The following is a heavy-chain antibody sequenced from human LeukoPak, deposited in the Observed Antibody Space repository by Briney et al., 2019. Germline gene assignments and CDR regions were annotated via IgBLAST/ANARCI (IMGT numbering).Heavy chain of an antibody. CDR2: INPSGGST. Sequence: GASVKVSCKASGYTFTSYYMHWVRQAPGHGLEWMGIINPSGGSTSYAQKFQGRVTMTRDTSTSTVYMELSSLRSEDTAVYYCARARYKAPVADAYFDYWGQGTLVTVSS. CDR1: GYTFTSYY. J-gene: IGHJ4*02. D-gene: IGHD1-14*01. V-gene: IGHV1-46*01. CDR3: ARARYKAPVADAYFDY.